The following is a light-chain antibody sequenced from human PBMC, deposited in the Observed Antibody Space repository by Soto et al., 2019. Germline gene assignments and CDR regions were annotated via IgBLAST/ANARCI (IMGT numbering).Light chain of an antibody. CDR2: AAS. V-gene: IGKV1-12*01. J-gene: IGKJ4*01. CDR1: QAVSTW. Sequence: DIQMTQSPSSVSASVGDTVTITCRASQAVSTWLAWYQQKPGDAPKLLIYAASTLQSGIPSRFSGSGSGTDFTLTIRSLQPDDVATYYRQQCASFHRTFGGGTQVEIK. CDR3: QQCASFHRT.